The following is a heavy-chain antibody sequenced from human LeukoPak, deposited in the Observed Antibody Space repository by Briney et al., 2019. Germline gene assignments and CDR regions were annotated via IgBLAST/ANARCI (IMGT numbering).Heavy chain of an antibody. Sequence: ASVKVSCKASGYTFTGYYMHWVRQAPGQGLEWMGWINPNSGGTNYAQKFQGRVTMTRDTSISTAYMELSRLRSDDTAVYYCARHGIPYGGNSEAYYYYMDVWGKGTTVTVSS. CDR1: GYTFTGYY. CDR2: INPNSGGT. V-gene: IGHV1-2*02. CDR3: ARHGIPYGGNSEAYYYYMDV. J-gene: IGHJ6*03. D-gene: IGHD4-23*01.